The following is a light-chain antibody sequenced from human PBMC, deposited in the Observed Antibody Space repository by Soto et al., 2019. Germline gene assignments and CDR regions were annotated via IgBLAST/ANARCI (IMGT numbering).Light chain of an antibody. V-gene: IGLV2-14*01. CDR3: SSYTNINTRACV. CDR2: EVT. J-gene: IGLJ1*01. CDR1: SGDIGSYNR. Sequence: QSALTQPASVSGSPGQSITISCTGTSGDIGSYNRVSWYQQHPGKAPKLIIYEVTDRLSGVSNRFSGSKSGNTASLTISGLQAEDEAEYYCSSYTNINTRACVFGTGTKLTVL.